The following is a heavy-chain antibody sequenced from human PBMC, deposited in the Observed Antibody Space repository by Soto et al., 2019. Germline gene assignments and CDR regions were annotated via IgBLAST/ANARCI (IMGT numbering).Heavy chain of an antibody. CDR2: ISYDGSNK. D-gene: IGHD2-15*01. CDR3: AKGTWGVVAENGMDV. J-gene: IGHJ6*02. V-gene: IGHV3-30-3*01. CDR1: GFTFSSYA. Sequence: QVQLVESGGGVVQPGRSLRLSCAASGFTFSSYAMHWVRQAPGKGLEWVAVISYDGSNKYYADSVKGRFTISRDNSKNTLYLQMNSLRAEDTAVYYCAKGTWGVVAENGMDVWGQGTTVTVSS.